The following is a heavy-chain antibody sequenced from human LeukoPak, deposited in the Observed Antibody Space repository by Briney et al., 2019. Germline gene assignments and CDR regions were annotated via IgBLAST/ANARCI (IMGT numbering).Heavy chain of an antibody. CDR1: GFTFSNYG. CDR2: TSYDETNK. D-gene: IGHD3-22*01. CDR3: AKPGGTMIVVHYFDY. J-gene: IGHJ4*02. V-gene: IGHV3-30*18. Sequence: PGGSLRLSCGASGFTFSNYGMHWVRQAPGKGLEWVAVTSYDETNKYYADSVKGRFTISRDNSKNTVYLQMNSLRAEDTAVYYCAKPGGTMIVVHYFDYWGQGTLVTVSS.